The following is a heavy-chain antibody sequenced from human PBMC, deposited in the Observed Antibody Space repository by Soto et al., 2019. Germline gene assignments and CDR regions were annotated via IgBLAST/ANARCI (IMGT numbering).Heavy chain of an antibody. J-gene: IGHJ5*02. CDR2: ISGSGGST. CDR3: AKVWTRLQPWLTEGYNWFDP. V-gene: IGHV3-23*01. Sequence: GGSLRLSCAASGFTFSSYAMSWVRQAPGKGLEWVSAISGSGGSTYYADSVKGRFTISRDNSKNTLYLQMNSLRAEDTAVYYCAKVWTRLQPWLTEGYNWFDPSGQGTLVTVSS. CDR1: GFTFSSYA. D-gene: IGHD5-18*01.